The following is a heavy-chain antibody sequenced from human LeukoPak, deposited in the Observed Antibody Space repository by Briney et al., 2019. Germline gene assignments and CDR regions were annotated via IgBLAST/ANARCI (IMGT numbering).Heavy chain of an antibody. Sequence: GGSLRLSCAASGFTFSSYSMNWVRQAPGKGLEWVSSISSSSSYIYYAASVKGRFTISRDNAKNSLYLQMNSLRAEDTAVYYCARDAYAYDYVWGSYRYTPYYFDYWGQGTLVTVSS. V-gene: IGHV3-21*01. CDR3: ARDAYAYDYVWGSYRYTPYYFDY. J-gene: IGHJ4*02. CDR2: ISSSSSYI. CDR1: GFTFSSYS. D-gene: IGHD3-16*02.